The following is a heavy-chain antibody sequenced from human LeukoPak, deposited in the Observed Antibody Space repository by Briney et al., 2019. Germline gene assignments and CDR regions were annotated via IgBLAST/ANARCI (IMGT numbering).Heavy chain of an antibody. CDR2: ISGSGGST. J-gene: IGHJ4*02. D-gene: IGHD6-19*01. V-gene: IGHV3-23*01. CDR1: GFTFSSYA. CDR3: AKSVGSSGWYWFDY. Sequence: GGSLRLSCAASGFTFSSYAMSWVRPAPGKGLEWVSAISGSGGSTYYADSVKGRFTISRDNSKNTLYLQMNSLRAEDTAVYYCAKSVGSSGWYWFDYWGQGTLVTVSS.